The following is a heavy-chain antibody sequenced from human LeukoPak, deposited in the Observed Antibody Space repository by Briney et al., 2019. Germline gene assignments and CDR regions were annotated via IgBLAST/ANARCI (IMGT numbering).Heavy chain of an antibody. CDR2: IKQDGSEK. CDR3: ARVGITMVRGAEFDY. Sequence: GGSLRLSCAASGFTFSSCWMSWVRQAPGKGLEWVANIKQDGSEKYYVDSVKGRFTISRDNAKNSLYLQMNSLRAEDTAVYYCARVGITMVRGAEFDYWGQGTLVTVSS. CDR1: GFTFSSCW. D-gene: IGHD3-10*01. V-gene: IGHV3-7*01. J-gene: IGHJ4*02.